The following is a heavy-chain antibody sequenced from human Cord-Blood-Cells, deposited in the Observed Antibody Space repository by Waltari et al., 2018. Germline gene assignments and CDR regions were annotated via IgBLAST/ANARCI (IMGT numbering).Heavy chain of an antibody. CDR2: IKQSGST. V-gene: IGHV4-34*01. D-gene: IGHD3-10*01. CDR3: AREVTMVRGVLDV. Sequence: QVQLQQWGAGLLKPSETLSLTCAVYGGSFRGYYWSWIRQPPGKGLEWIGEIKQSGSTNYNPSLKSRVTISVDTSKNQFSLKLSSVTAADTAVYYCAREVTMVRGVLDVWGQGTTVTVSS. J-gene: IGHJ6*02. CDR1: GGSFRGYY.